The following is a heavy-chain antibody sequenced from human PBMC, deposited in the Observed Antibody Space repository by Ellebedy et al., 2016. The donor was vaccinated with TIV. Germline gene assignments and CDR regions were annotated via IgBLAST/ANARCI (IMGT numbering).Heavy chain of an antibody. J-gene: IGHJ4*02. CDR1: GFTFSSYS. V-gene: IGHV3-21*01. D-gene: IGHD5-24*01. CDR3: AGGPTILDY. CDR2: ITSSSTYI. Sequence: GESLKISCAASGFTFSSYSMYWVRQAPGEGLEWVSSITSSSTYINYADSVKGRFTISRDNAKNSVFLQMSSLVAEDTGVYYCAGGPTILDYWGQGILVTVSS.